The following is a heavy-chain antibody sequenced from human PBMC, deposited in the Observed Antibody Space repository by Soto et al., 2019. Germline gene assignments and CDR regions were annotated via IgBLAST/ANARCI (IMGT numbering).Heavy chain of an antibody. CDR3: ARDYGEGYCSGDSCLSGMDV. V-gene: IGHV4-31*03. CDR1: GGSMSSGAYY. Sequence: KSSETLSLTCTVSGGSMSSGAYYWSWIRQHPGKGLEWIGYIHYSGSTYYNPSLKSRLTISIDTSANQFSLKLSSVTAADTAVYYCARDYGEGYCSGDSCLSGMDVWGQGTTVTVS. D-gene: IGHD2-15*01. J-gene: IGHJ6*02. CDR2: IHYSGST.